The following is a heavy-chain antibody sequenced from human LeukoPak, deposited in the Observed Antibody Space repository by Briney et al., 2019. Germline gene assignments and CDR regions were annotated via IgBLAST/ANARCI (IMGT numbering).Heavy chain of an antibody. J-gene: IGHJ4*02. CDR3: VREDSSGYHLPLFDY. D-gene: IGHD3-22*01. CDR2: INPDGSNT. CDR1: GFTFSSYW. V-gene: IGHV3-74*01. Sequence: PGGSLRLSCAASGFTFSSYWMHWVRQALGKGLVWVSRINPDGSNTRYADSVKGRFTISRDNAKNTLYLQMNSLRAEDTNIYYCVREDSSGYHLPLFDYWGQGTLVTVSS.